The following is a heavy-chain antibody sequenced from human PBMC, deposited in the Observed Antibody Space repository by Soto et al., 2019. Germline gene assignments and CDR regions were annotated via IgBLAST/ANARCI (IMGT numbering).Heavy chain of an antibody. Sequence: HVQLVQSGAEVKKTGSSVKVSCKASGGTFSSYAISWVRQAPGQGLEWMGGIIPIFGTANYAQKFQGRVTITADESTSTAYMELSSLRSEDTAVYYCARGLQAYYYYGMDVWGQGTTVTVSS. D-gene: IGHD4-4*01. CDR2: IIPIFGTA. CDR1: GGTFSSYA. J-gene: IGHJ6*02. CDR3: ARGLQAYYYYGMDV. V-gene: IGHV1-69*12.